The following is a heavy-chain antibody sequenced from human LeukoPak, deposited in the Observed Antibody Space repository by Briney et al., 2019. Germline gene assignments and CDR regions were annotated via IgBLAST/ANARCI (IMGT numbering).Heavy chain of an antibody. CDR2: ITESGDT. D-gene: IGHD3-22*01. J-gene: IGHJ4*02. CDR1: GGSFSGYY. V-gene: IGHV4-34*01. Sequence: SETLSLTCAVYGGSFSGYYWTWIRQPPGKGLEWIGQITESGDTNYNPSLKSRVTISADTSKNQFSLTLTSVTAADTAVYFCARPSGAYYYSSQYWGQGALVSVSS. CDR3: ARPSGAYYYSSQY.